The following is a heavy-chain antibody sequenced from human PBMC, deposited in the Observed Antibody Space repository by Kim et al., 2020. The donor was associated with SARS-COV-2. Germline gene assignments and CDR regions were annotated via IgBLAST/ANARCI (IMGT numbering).Heavy chain of an antibody. CDR3: AKSRGEVDY. J-gene: IGHJ4*02. Sequence: YASSVKGRLFMSSDTSKKSVYLQMDSLRAEDTAVYYCAKSRGEVDYWGQGTLVIVSS. D-gene: IGHD3-16*01. V-gene: IGHV3-11*04.